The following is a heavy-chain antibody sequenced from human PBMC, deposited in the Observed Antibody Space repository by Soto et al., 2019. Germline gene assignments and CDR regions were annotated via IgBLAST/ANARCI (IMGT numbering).Heavy chain of an antibody. J-gene: IGHJ4*02. D-gene: IGHD1-26*01. CDR3: ARSSLGGARPYYLDH. Sequence: GGSLRLSCAASGFSFGTYAMNWVRQTPGEALEWVSTIGGGGTIFSADSVKGRFTVSRDNSKNTVYLQIDNLRAADTAVYYCARSSLGGARPYYLDHWGQGTLVTV. V-gene: IGHV3-23*01. CDR1: GFSFGTYA. CDR2: IGGGGTI.